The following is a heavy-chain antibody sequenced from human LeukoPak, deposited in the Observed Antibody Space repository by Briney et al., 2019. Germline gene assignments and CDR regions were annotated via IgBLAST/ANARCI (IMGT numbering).Heavy chain of an antibody. CDR1: GYTFTWYY. D-gene: IGHD2-15*01. CDR2: INPNSGGT. V-gene: IGHV1-2*06. J-gene: IGHJ5*02. CDR3: ARGYCSGGSCYSVENWFDP. Sequence: ASVKVSCKAAGYTFTWYYMFWVRQAPGQGLEWMGRINPNSGGTNYAQKFQGRVTMTRDTSISTAYMELSRLRSDDTAVDYCARGYCSGGSCYSVENWFDPWGQGTLVTVSS.